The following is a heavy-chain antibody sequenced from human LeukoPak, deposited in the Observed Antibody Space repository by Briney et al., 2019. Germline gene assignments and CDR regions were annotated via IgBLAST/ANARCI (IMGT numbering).Heavy chain of an antibody. J-gene: IGHJ4*02. V-gene: IGHV3-7*01. CDR3: ARDPSSYYDFWSGYQTTHFDY. D-gene: IGHD3-3*01. CDR2: IKQDGSEK. Sequence: GGSLRLSCAASGFTFSSYWMSWVRQAPGKGLEWVANIKQDGSEKYYVDSMKGRFTISRDNAKNSLYLQMNSLRAEDTAVYYCARDPSSYYDFWSGYQTTHFDYWGQGTLVTVSS. CDR1: GFTFSSYW.